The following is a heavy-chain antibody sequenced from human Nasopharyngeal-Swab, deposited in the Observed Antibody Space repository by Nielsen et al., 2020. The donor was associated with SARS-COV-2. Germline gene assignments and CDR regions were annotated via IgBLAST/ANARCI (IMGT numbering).Heavy chain of an antibody. Sequence: SETLSLTCTVSGGSISRYYWSWIRQPPGKGLEWIGYIYYSGSTNYNPSLKSRVTISVDTSKNQFSLKLSSVTAANTAVYYCARDPVSGWGFDPWGQGTLVTVSS. CDR2: IYYSGST. CDR1: GGSISRYY. CDR3: ARDPVSGWGFDP. J-gene: IGHJ5*02. V-gene: IGHV4-59*01. D-gene: IGHD5/OR15-5a*01.